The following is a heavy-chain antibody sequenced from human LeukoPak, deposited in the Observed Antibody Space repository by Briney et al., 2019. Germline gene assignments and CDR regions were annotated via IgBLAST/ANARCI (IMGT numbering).Heavy chain of an antibody. CDR1: GYTFASYD. V-gene: IGHV1-8*01. CDR3: ARGLSIEMATTPTDY. J-gene: IGHJ4*02. CDR2: MNPNSGNT. D-gene: IGHD5-24*01. Sequence: GASVKVSCKASGYTFASYDINWVRQATGQGLEWMGWMNPNSGNTGYAQKFQGRVTMTRNTSISTAYMELSSLRSEDTAVYYCARGLSIEMATTPTDYWGQGTLVTVSS.